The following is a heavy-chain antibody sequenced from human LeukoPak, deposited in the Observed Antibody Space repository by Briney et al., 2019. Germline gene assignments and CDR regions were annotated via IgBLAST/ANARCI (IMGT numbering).Heavy chain of an antibody. J-gene: IGHJ4*02. CDR3: ARDLEAAGTSGSGY. CDR1: GFTFSSYW. CDR2: IKQDGSEK. D-gene: IGHD6-13*01. V-gene: IGHV3-7*01. Sequence: GGSLRLSCAASGFTFSSYWMSWVRQAPGKGLEWVANIKQDGSEKYYVDSVKGRFTISRDNAKNSLYLQMNSLRAEDTAVYYCARDLEAAGTSGSGYWGQGTLVTVSS.